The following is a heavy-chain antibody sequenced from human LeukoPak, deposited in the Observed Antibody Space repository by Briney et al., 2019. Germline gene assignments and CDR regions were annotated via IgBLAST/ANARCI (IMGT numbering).Heavy chain of an antibody. CDR3: AKEESGYDFWSGYYETLNWFDP. V-gene: IGHV3-15*01. J-gene: IGHJ5*02. CDR2: IKSKTDGGTT. CDR1: GFTFSNAW. Sequence: GGSLRFSCAASGFTFSNAWMSWVRQAPGKGLEWVGRIKSKTDGGTTDYAAPVKGRFTISRDDSKNTLYLQMNSLKTEDTAVYYCAKEESGYDFWSGYYETLNWFDPWGQGTLVTVSS. D-gene: IGHD3-3*01.